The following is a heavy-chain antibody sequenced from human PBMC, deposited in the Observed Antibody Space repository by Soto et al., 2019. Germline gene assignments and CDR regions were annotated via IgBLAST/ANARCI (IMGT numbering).Heavy chain of an antibody. V-gene: IGHV3-15*01. D-gene: IGHD4-17*01. Sequence: PGGSLRLSCAASEFTFANAWISWARQAPGKGLEWVGRIKSKADGGTTDYAAPVKGRFTISRDESQNTLYLQMNSLKTEDAAVYYCTSLYYGHWGQGTLVTVSS. J-gene: IGHJ4*02. CDR1: EFTFANAW. CDR2: IKSKADGGTT. CDR3: TSLYYGH.